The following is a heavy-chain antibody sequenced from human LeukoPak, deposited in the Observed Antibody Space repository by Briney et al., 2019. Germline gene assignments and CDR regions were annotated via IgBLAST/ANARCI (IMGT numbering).Heavy chain of an antibody. D-gene: IGHD3-10*01. Sequence: PGGSLRLSCAASGFTFSDYYMSWIRQAPGKGLEWVSYISSSGSTIYYADSVKGRFTISRDNAKNSLYLQMNSLRAEDTAVYYCASPHYYGSGSVYDAFDIWGQGTMVTVSS. J-gene: IGHJ3*02. CDR1: GFTFSDYY. CDR3: ASPHYYGSGSVYDAFDI. V-gene: IGHV3-11*04. CDR2: ISSSGSTI.